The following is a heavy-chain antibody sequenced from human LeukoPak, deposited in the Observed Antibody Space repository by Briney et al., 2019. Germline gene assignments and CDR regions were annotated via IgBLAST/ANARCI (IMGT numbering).Heavy chain of an antibody. D-gene: IGHD1-26*01. CDR3: AREVGGATNNYFDY. Sequence: ASVKVSCKASGHTFTGYYMHWVRQAPGQGLEWMGWINPNSGGTNYAQKFQGRVTMARDTSISTAYMELSRLRSDDTAVYYCAREVGGATNNYFDYWGREPWSPSPQ. J-gene: IGHJ4*02. CDR2: INPNSGGT. CDR1: GHTFTGYY. V-gene: IGHV1-2*02.